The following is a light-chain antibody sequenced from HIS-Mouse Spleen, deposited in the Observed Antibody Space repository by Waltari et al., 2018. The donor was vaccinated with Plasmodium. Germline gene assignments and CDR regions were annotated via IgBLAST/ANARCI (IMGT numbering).Light chain of an antibody. CDR1: QSVSSN. J-gene: IGKJ1*01. CDR3: QQYNNWPPTWT. Sequence: EIVMTQSPATLSVSPGERATLSCRASQSVSSNLAWYQPKPGQAPRLLIYDASTRATGIPARFSGSGSGTEFTLTISSMQSEDFAVYYCQQYNNWPPTWTFGQGTKVEIK. CDR2: DAS. V-gene: IGKV3-15*01.